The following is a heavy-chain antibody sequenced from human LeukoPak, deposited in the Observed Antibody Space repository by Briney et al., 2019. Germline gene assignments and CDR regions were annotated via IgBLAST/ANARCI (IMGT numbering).Heavy chain of an antibody. Sequence: HAGGSLRLSCAASGFTFSSHAMSWVRQAPGKGLEWVSAISGSGDSTYNADSVKGRFTTSRDNSKNTLYLQMNSLRVEDTAIYYCAKELNYYDSSGYYTYWGQGTLVTVSS. J-gene: IGHJ4*02. CDR3: AKELNYYDSSGYYTY. V-gene: IGHV3-23*01. CDR2: ISGSGDST. CDR1: GFTFSSHA. D-gene: IGHD3-22*01.